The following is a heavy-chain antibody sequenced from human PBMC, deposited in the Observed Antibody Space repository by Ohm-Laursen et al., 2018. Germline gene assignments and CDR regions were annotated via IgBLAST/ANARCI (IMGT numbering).Heavy chain of an antibody. V-gene: IGHV4-59*08. J-gene: IGHJ4*02. CDR3: ARRLPIFGVVSYFDY. CDR2: ISNSGNT. Sequence: SDTLSLTCTVSGDSINSSYWSWIRQPPGKGLEWIGFISNSGNTNYNPSLKSRVTISVDTSKNQFSLKLRSVTAADTAVYYCARRLPIFGVVSYFDYWGQGTLVTVSS. D-gene: IGHD3-3*01. CDR1: GDSINSSY.